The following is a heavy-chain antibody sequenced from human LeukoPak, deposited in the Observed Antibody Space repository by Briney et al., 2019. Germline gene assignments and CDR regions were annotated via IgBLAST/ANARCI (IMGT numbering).Heavy chain of an antibody. Sequence: GGSLRLSCAASGFTFSSYAMSWVRQAPGKGLEWVSAISGSGGNTYYADSVKGRFTISRDNSKNTLYLQMNSLRAEDTAVYYCAKGWFVYVTAIRWGQGTVVTVSS. D-gene: IGHD2-21*02. CDR1: GFTFSSYA. CDR3: AKGWFVYVTAIR. V-gene: IGHV3-23*01. J-gene: IGHJ4*02. CDR2: ISGSGGNT.